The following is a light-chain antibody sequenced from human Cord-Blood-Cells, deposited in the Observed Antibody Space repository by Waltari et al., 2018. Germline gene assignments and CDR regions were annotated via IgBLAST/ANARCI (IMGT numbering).Light chain of an antibody. V-gene: IGKV1-39*01. CDR3: QQSYSTPPS. CDR2: AAS. Sequence: DIQMPQAPSSLSASAGDRVTITCRASQSISSYLNCYQQKPGKAPKLLIYAASSLQSGVPSRVSGSGSGTDFSLAISSLQPEDFATYYWQQSYSTPPSFGQGTKLEIK. CDR1: QSISSY. J-gene: IGKJ2*03.